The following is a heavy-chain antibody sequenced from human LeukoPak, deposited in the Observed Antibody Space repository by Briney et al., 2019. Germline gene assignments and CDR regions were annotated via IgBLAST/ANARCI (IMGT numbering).Heavy chain of an antibody. CDR2: ISSSSSYI. V-gene: IGHV3-21*01. J-gene: IGHJ5*02. CDR3: ARVLGDYARWFDP. CDR1: GFTFSSYS. D-gene: IGHD4-17*01. Sequence: GGSLRLSCAASGFTFSSYSMNWVRQAPGKGLEWASSISSSSSYIYHADSVKGRFTISRDNARNSLYLQMNSLSAEDTAVYYCARVLGDYARWFDPWGQGTLVTVSS.